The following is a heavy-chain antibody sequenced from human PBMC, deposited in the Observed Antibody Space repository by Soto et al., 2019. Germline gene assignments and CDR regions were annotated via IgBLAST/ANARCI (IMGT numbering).Heavy chain of an antibody. CDR2: VYYTGST. Sequence: SETLSLTCTVSGGSISNFYWSLIRQPTGKGLEWIGYVYYTGSTSYNPSLKRRVTFSADSSRGQFSLRLNSVTAADTAVYYCARTVLGPDLLADSFVDYYYYMDVWGQGTTVTVSS. CDR3: ARTVLGPDLLADSFVDYYYYMDV. V-gene: IGHV4-59*08. CDR1: GGSISNFY. J-gene: IGHJ6*03. D-gene: IGHD3-9*01.